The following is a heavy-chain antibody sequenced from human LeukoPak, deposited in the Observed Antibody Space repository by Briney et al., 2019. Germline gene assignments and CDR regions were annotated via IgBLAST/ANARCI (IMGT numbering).Heavy chain of an antibody. CDR1: GFSFNSYA. J-gene: IGHJ3*02. D-gene: IGHD6-13*01. Sequence: PGVSLRLPCAASGFSFNSYAMHWVRHSPGKALEYVSAISGNGANTYYANSVKGRFTISRDNSKKTLYLQMGSLRAEDMAVYYCARVGAAEGYAFDIWGQGTMVTVSS. CDR2: ISGNGANT. CDR3: ARVGAAEGYAFDI. V-gene: IGHV3-64*01.